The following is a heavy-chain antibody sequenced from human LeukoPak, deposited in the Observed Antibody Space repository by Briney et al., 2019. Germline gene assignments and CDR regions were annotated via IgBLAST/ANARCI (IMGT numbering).Heavy chain of an antibody. Sequence: GGSLRLSCAASGFTVSSNYMSWVRQAPGKGLEWVSSISSSSSYISYADSQKGRFTISRDNVKNSLYLQMNSLRAEDTAVYYCARGMHIGSGPRGGFDPWGQGTLVTVSS. J-gene: IGHJ5*02. D-gene: IGHD6-19*01. V-gene: IGHV3-21*01. CDR2: ISSSSSYI. CDR3: ARGMHIGSGPRGGFDP. CDR1: GFTVSSNY.